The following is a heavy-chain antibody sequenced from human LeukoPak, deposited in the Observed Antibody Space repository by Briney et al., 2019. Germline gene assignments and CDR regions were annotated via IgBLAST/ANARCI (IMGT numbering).Heavy chain of an antibody. CDR3: ANFYDSSVYYGY. V-gene: IGHV3-23*01. Sequence: GGSLRLSCAASGFTFSSYAMSWVRQAPGKGLEWVSAISGSGGSTYYADSVKGRFTISRDNSKNTLYLQMNSPRAEDTAVYYCANFYDSSVYYGYWGQGTLVTVSS. J-gene: IGHJ4*02. CDR2: ISGSGGST. CDR1: GFTFSSYA. D-gene: IGHD3-22*01.